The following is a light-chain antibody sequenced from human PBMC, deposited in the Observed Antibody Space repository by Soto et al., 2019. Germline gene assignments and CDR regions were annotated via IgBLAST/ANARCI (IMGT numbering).Light chain of an antibody. CDR2: DAS. V-gene: IGKV3-11*01. CDR1: QSVGSS. Sequence: EIVLTQSPATLSLSPGERATLSCRASQSVGSSLAWYQQKPGQAPRLLIYDASNRATGIPARFSGSGSGTDFTLTISSLEPEDFAVYYCQQRRNWPAFGQGTKVDI. CDR3: QQRRNWPA. J-gene: IGKJ1*01.